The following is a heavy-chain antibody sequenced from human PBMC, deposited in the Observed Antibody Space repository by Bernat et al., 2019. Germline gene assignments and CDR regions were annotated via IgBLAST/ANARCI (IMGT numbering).Heavy chain of an antibody. CDR3: ARGRSNYLFYP. V-gene: IGHV4-34*01. D-gene: IGHD4-11*01. J-gene: IGHJ5*02. CDR2: INHSGST. CDR1: GGSFSGYY. Sequence: QVQLQQWGAGLLKPSETLSLTCAVYGGSFSGYYWSWIRQPPGKGLEWIGEINHSGSTNYNPSLKSRVTISVDTSKNQFSLKLSSVTAADTAVYYCARGRSNYLFYPWGQGTLVTVSS.